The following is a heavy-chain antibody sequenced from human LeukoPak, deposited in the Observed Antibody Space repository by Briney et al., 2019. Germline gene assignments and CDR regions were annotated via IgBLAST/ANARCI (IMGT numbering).Heavy chain of an antibody. CDR3: ARGPGGSYFDY. CDR1: GGSFSGYY. CDR2: INHSGST. Sequence: PSETLSLTCAVYGGSFSGYYWSWIRQPPGKGLEWIGEINHSGSTNYNPSLKSRVTISVDTSKNQFSLKLSSVTAADTAVYYCARGPGGSYFDYWGLGTLVTVSS. V-gene: IGHV4-34*01. D-gene: IGHD1-26*01. J-gene: IGHJ4*02.